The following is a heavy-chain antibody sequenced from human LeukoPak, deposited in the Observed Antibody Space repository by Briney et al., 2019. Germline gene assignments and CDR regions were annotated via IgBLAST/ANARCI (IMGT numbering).Heavy chain of an antibody. Sequence: SQTLSLTCTVSGGSISSGSYYWSWTRQPAGKGLEWIGRIYTSGSTNYNPSLKSRVTISVDTSKNQFSLKLSSVTAADTAVYYCARTIGGIRSNYVYWGQGTLVSVSS. CDR1: GGSISSGSYY. CDR2: IYTSGST. CDR3: ARTIGGIRSNYVY. J-gene: IGHJ4*02. D-gene: IGHD4-11*01. V-gene: IGHV4-61*02.